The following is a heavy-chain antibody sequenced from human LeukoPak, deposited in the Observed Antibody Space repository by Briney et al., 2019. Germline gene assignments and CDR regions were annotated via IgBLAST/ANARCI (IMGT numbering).Heavy chain of an antibody. CDR1: GFTFSSYW. J-gene: IGHJ3*02. CDR3: ARDPRYCSSTSSQNDAFDI. D-gene: IGHD2-2*01. CDR2: INHNGNVN. V-gene: IGHV3-7*03. Sequence: GGSLRLSCAASGFTFSSYWMNWARQAPGKGLEWVASINHNGNVNYYVDSVKGRFTISRDNAKNSLYLQMSNLRAEDTAVYYCARDPRYCSSTSSQNDAFDIWGQGTMVTVSS.